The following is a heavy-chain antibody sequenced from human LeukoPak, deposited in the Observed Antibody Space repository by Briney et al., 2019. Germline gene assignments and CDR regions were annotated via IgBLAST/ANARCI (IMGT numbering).Heavy chain of an antibody. D-gene: IGHD3-16*02. CDR1: GYTFTSYG. J-gene: IGHJ4*02. CDR2: IIPIFGTA. V-gene: IGHV1-69*05. Sequence: ASVKVSCKASGYTFTSYGISWVRQAPGQGLEWMGGIIPIFGTANYAQKFQGRVTITTDESTSTAYMELSSLRSEDTAVYYCARGMRSPLTDYWGQGTLVTVSS. CDR3: ARGMRSPLTDY.